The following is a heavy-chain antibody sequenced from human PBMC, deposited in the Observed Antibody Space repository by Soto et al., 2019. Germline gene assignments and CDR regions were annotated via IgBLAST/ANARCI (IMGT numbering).Heavy chain of an antibody. J-gene: IGHJ2*01. CDR2: IWYDGSNK. V-gene: IGHV3-33*01. CDR3: ARGDDYSDL. CDR1: GFTFSSYG. Sequence: QVQLVESGGGVVQPGRSLRLSCAASGFTFSSYGMHWVRQAPGKGLEWVAVIWYDGSNKYYADSVKGRFTISRDNSKNTLYLQMNSLRAEDTAVYYCARGDDYSDLWGRGTLVTVSS.